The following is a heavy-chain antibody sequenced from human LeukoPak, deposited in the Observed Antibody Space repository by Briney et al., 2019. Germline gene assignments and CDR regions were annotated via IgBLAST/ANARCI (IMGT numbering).Heavy chain of an antibody. CDR2: TYYRSKWYY. Sequence: SQTLSLTCAITGDSVSSISVAWNWIRQSPSRGLEWLGRTYYRSKWYYEYAVSVKSRINISPDTSKNQFSLQLTSVTPEDTAVYYCSLARSEYHYGMDVWGQGTTVTVSS. CDR1: GDSVSSISVA. V-gene: IGHV6-1*01. J-gene: IGHJ6*02. CDR3: SLARSEYHYGMDV.